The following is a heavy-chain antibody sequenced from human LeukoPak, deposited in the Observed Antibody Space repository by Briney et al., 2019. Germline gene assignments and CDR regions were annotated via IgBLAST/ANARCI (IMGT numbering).Heavy chain of an antibody. J-gene: IGHJ5*02. CDR1: GGSISGYY. CDR3: AGGGIAAAGTGWFDP. Sequence: SETLSLTCTVSGGSISGYYWSWIRQPAGKGLEWIGRIYTTGSTNYSPSLKSRVTMSVDTSKNQFSLKLSSVTAADTAVYYCAGGGIAAAGTGWFDPWGQGTLVTVSS. CDR2: IYTTGST. V-gene: IGHV4-4*07. D-gene: IGHD6-13*01.